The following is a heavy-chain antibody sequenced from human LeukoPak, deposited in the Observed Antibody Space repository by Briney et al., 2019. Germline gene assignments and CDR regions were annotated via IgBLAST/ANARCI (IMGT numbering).Heavy chain of an antibody. CDR3: ASASGGYSYGDYYFDY. CDR2: IYSGGRT. D-gene: IGHD5-18*01. CDR1: GSTVSSNY. V-gene: IGHV3-53*01. J-gene: IGHJ4*02. Sequence: GGSLRLSCAASGSTVSSNYMSWVRQAPGKGLEWVSVIYSGGRTYYADSVKGRFTISRVNSKNTLYLQMNSLRAEYTAVYYCASASGGYSYGDYYFDYWGQGTLVTVSS.